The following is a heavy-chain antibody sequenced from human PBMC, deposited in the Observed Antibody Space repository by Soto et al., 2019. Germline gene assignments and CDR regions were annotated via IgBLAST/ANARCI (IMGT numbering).Heavy chain of an antibody. CDR3: ARAGGRGIAHSCNDY. CDR1: GGSFSGYY. D-gene: IGHD6-13*01. V-gene: IGHV4-34*01. J-gene: IGHJ4*02. CDR2: INHSGST. Sequence: QVQLQQWGAGLLKPSETLPLTCAVYGGSFSGYYWSWIRQPPGKGLEWIGEINHSGSTNYNPSLKSRVTISVDTSKNQFSLKLSSVTAADTAVYYCARAGGRGIAHSCNDYWGQGTLVTVSS.